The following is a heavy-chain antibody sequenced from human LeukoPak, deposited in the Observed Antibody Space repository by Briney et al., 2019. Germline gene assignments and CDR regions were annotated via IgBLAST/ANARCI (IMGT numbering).Heavy chain of an antibody. V-gene: IGHV3-23*01. D-gene: IGHD6-6*01. CDR1: GFTFRIYG. J-gene: IGHJ4*02. CDR3: AKARPDTSSGIFDY. CDR2: ISVNGGST. Sequence: GGSLRLSCAASGFTFRIYGMSWVRQAPGKGLEWVSGISVNGGSTHYADSVKGRFTISRDNSKNTLYLQMDGLRAEDTAIYYCAKARPDTSSGIFDYWGQGTLVTVSS.